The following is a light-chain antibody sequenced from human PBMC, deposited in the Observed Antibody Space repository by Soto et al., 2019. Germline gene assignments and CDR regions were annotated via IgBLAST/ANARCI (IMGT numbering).Light chain of an antibody. Sequence: EIVMTQSPVTLSVSPGETANLSCRASQTVTSNLAWYQQKPGRSPRLLLSGASTRATGIPARFSGSGSGTEFTLTISGLQSEDLAVYYCQQYNDWPRTFGQGTKVEI. V-gene: IGKV3-15*01. CDR3: QQYNDWPRT. J-gene: IGKJ1*01. CDR2: GAS. CDR1: QTVTSN.